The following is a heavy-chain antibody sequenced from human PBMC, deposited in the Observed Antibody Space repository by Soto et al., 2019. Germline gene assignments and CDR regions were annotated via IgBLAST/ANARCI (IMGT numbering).Heavy chain of an antibody. V-gene: IGHV2-5*02. J-gene: IGHJ5*02. Sequence: QITLKESGPTLVKPTQTLTLTCTFSGFSLSTSGVGVGWIRQPPGKALEWLALIYWDDDKRYSPTLKSRLTITNDTTKNQVVLTMTNMDPVDTATYDCAHRRGMVRGVSVSWFDPWGQGTLVTVSS. CDR1: GFSLSTSGVG. CDR3: AHRRGMVRGVSVSWFDP. CDR2: IYWDDDK. D-gene: IGHD3-10*01.